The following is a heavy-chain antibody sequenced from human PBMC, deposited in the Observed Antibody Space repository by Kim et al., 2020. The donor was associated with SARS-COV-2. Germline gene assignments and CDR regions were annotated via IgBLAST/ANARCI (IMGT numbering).Heavy chain of an antibody. CDR2: MNPNTGHT. V-gene: IGHV1-8*01. J-gene: IGHJ5*02. D-gene: IGHD4-17*01. CDR3: ATGGATVTVT. CDR1: GYSFTSYD. Sequence: ASVKVSCKASGYSFTSYDINWVRQAPGQGLEWMGLMNPNTGHTDYAQRFQGRLTLTKNTSIGTAYMELSSLRSEDTAVYYCATGGATVTVTLVQGTLVTV.